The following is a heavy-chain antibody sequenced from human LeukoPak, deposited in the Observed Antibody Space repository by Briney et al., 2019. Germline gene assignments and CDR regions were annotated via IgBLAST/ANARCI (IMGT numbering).Heavy chain of an antibody. V-gene: IGHV1-69*13. J-gene: IGHJ6*03. CDR1: GYTFTGYY. CDR2: IVPIYGTA. D-gene: IGHD3-10*01. Sequence: SVKVSCKTSGYTFTGYYMHWVRQPPGQGLEWMGGIVPIYGTANYAQKFQGRVTITADESTSTAYMELSSLRSEDTAVYYCARVVRGVIVGPGYYYYYMDVWGKGTTVTISS. CDR3: ARVVRGVIVGPGYYYYYMDV.